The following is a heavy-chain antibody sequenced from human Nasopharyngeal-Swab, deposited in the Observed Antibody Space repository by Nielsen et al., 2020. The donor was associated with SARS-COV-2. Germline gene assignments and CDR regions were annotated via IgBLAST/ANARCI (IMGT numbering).Heavy chain of an antibody. J-gene: IGHJ6*03. D-gene: IGHD3-3*01. V-gene: IGHV1-69*01. CDR2: IIPIFGTA. CDR3: ARVRNFWSGDPNDYYYYYMDV. Sequence: WVRQAPGQGLEWMGGIIPIFGTANYAQKFQGRVTITADESTSTAYMELSSLRSEDTAVYYCARVRNFWSGDPNDYYYYYMDVWGKGTTVTVSS.